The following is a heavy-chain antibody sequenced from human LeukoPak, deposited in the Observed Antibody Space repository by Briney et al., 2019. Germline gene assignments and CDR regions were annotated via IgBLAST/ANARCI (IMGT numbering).Heavy chain of an antibody. CDR1: GFTFDDYA. D-gene: IGHD4-17*01. Sequence: GGSLRLSCAASGFTFDDYAMHWVRQAPGKGLEWVSLITWDGDSTYYADSVKGRFTISRDNAKNSLYLQMNSLRAEDTAVYYCAREARGLAYYMDVWGKGTTVTISS. CDR3: AREARGLAYYMDV. V-gene: IGHV3-43D*03. J-gene: IGHJ6*03. CDR2: ITWDGDST.